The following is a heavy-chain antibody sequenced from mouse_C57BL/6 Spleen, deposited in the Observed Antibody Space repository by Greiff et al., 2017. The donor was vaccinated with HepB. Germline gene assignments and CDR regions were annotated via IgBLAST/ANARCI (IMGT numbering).Heavy chain of an antibody. V-gene: IGHV5-4*01. CDR3: ARDYHYYGSSHHYLDY. CDR1: GFTFSSYA. Sequence: DVQLVESGGGLVKPGGSLKLSCAASGFTFSSYAMSWVRQTPEKRLEWVATISDGGSYTYYPDNVKGRFTISRDNAKNNLYLQMSNLKSEDTAMYYCARDYHYYGSSHHYLDYWGQGTTLTVSS. CDR2: ISDGGSYT. J-gene: IGHJ2*01. D-gene: IGHD1-1*01.